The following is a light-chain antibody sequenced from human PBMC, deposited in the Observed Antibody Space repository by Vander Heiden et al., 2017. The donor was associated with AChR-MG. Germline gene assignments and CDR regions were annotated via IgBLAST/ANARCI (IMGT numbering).Light chain of an antibody. CDR2: GNS. CDR1: STNIGADND. V-gene: IGLV1-40*01. Sequence: QSVLPHPPSASAARRQRVTISCTGTSTNIGADNDVHWYQQHPGTAPKLLIYGNSNRPSGVPDRFSGSKSGTSASLAITGLQAEDEADYYCQSYDSSLSGLAFGGGTKLTVL. J-gene: IGLJ3*02. CDR3: QSYDSSLSGLA.